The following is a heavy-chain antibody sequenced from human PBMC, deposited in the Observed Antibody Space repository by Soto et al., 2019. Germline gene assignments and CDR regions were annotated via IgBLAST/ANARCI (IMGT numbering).Heavy chain of an antibody. J-gene: IGHJ6*02. CDR2: IDPSDSYT. Sequence: EESLKISCKGSGYSFTSYWISWVRQMPGKGLEWMGRIDPSDSYTNYSPSFQGHVTISADKSISTAYLQWSSLKASDTAMYYCALNYGDYGRYYYYYGMDVWGQGTTVTVSS. CDR1: GYSFTSYW. CDR3: ALNYGDYGRYYYYYGMDV. D-gene: IGHD4-17*01. V-gene: IGHV5-10-1*01.